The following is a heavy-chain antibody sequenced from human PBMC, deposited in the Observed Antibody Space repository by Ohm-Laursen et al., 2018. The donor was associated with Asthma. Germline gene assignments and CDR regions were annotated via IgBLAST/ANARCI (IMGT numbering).Heavy chain of an antibody. V-gene: IGHV1-46*01. CDR2: INPSGGST. CDR1: GYTFTSYS. J-gene: IGHJ6*02. Sequence: SVKVSCKASGYTFTSYSMHWVRQAPGQGLEWMGIINPSGGSTSYAQKFQGRVTMTRDTSTSTVYMELSSLRSEDTAVYYCARSTYGDYGLYYYGMDVWGQGTTVTVSS. D-gene: IGHD4-17*01. CDR3: ARSTYGDYGLYYYGMDV.